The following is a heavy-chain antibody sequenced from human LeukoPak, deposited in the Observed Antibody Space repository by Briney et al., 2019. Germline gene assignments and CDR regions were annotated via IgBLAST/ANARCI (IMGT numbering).Heavy chain of an antibody. CDR3: ARDLDTAMDPGVDY. Sequence: GGPLRLSCAASGFTFSSYGMHWVRQAPGKGLEWVAVIWYDGSNKYYADSVKGRFTISRDNSKNTLYLQMNSLRAEDTAVYYCARDLDTAMDPGVDYWGQGTLVTVSS. D-gene: IGHD5-18*01. CDR2: IWYDGSNK. J-gene: IGHJ4*02. CDR1: GFTFSSYG. V-gene: IGHV3-33*01.